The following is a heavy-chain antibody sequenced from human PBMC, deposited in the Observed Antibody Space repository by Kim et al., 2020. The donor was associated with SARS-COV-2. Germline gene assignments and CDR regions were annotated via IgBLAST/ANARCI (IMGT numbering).Heavy chain of an antibody. D-gene: IGHD1-1*01. CDR2: ISSRSSSL. CDR3: ARDRFPSNFAMDV. J-gene: IGHJ6*02. V-gene: IGHV3-48*04. Sequence: GGSLRLSCVASGFTFTSSAMNWVRQAPGKGLEWLSYISSRSSSLYYADSLRGRFTISRDNAKNSVYLEMSSLRVEDTAVYYCARDRFPSNFAMDVWGQGT. CDR1: GFTFTSSA.